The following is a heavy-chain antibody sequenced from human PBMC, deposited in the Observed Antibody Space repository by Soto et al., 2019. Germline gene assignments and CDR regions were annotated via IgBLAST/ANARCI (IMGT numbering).Heavy chain of an antibody. Sequence: QVQLVQSGVEVKKPGASVRVSCKASGFPFSTYGFSWVRQAPGQGLEWVGWLSTYNDNTNYAQNLQGRVTLTTDTATSNAYLELRSLRCDDTAVYYCALKSSGYYHFDYWGQGTLVTVSS. CDR3: ALKSSGYYHFDY. J-gene: IGHJ4*02. V-gene: IGHV1-18*01. CDR2: LSTYNDNT. D-gene: IGHD6-19*01. CDR1: GFPFSTYG.